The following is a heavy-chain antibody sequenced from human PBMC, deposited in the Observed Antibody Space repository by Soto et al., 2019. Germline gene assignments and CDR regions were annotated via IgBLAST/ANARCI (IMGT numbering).Heavy chain of an antibody. CDR2: INHSGST. CDR1: GGSFSGYY. Sequence: SETLSLTCAVYGGSFSGYYWSWIRQPPGKGLEWIGEINHSGSTNYNPSLKSRVTISVDTSKNQFSLKLSSVTAADTAVYYCARIHDFWSRYYTRPYYYYYGMDVWGQGTMVTVSS. D-gene: IGHD3-3*01. V-gene: IGHV4-34*01. CDR3: ARIHDFWSRYYTRPYYYYYGMDV. J-gene: IGHJ6*02.